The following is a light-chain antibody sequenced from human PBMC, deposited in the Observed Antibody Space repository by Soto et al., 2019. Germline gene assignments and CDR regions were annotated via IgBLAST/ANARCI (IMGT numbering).Light chain of an antibody. V-gene: IGKV1-39*01. J-gene: IGKJ1*01. CDR1: QNIGVY. Sequence: DIQMTQSPSSLSASVGERVTITCRASQNIGVYLNWYQQKPGKASKLLIYAASSLQSGVSSRFSGSGSGTDFALTISSLLPEDFATYYCHQSHSVPGTFGQGTKVEIK. CDR3: HQSHSVPGT. CDR2: AAS.